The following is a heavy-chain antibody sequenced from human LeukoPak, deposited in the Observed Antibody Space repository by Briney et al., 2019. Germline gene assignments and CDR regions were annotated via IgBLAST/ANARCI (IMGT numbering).Heavy chain of an antibody. Sequence: ASVKVSCKASGYTFTSYAMNWVRQAPGQGLEWMGWINTNTGNPTYAQGFTGRFVFSLDTSVSTAYLQISSLKAEDTAVYYGARDREELEYYYDRENWFDPWGQGTLVTVSS. D-gene: IGHD3-22*01. J-gene: IGHJ5*02. V-gene: IGHV7-4-1*02. CDR1: GYTFTSYA. CDR3: ARDREELEYYYDRENWFDP. CDR2: INTNTGNP.